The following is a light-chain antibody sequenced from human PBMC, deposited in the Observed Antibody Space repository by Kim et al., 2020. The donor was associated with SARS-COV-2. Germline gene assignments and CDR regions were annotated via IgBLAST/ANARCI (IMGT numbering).Light chain of an antibody. CDR1: SGRIASNY. V-gene: IGLV6-57*03. J-gene: IGLJ3*02. Sequence: GKPITISWPRSSGRIASNYVQWYQQRPGSAPTTVIYEDNHRPSGVPDRFSGSIDSSSNSASLTISGLKTEDEADYYCQSYDSSNWVFGGGTQLTVL. CDR3: QSYDSSNWV. CDR2: EDN.